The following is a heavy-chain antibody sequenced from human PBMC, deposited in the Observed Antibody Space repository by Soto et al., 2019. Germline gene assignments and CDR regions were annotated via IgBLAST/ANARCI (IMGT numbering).Heavy chain of an antibody. J-gene: IGHJ6*02. CDR3: ARDLEAAHYYDDGMDV. D-gene: IGHD2-15*01. V-gene: IGHV1-18*01. CDR1: GYIFTSYG. CDR2: IAAYNGDT. Sequence: QVHLVQSGAEVKPPGASVKVSCKASGYIFTSYGISWVRQAPGQGLEWMGWIAAYNGDTKYAQKVHDSVTMTIDPDTSTDYMELRSLRSDDTDVYYCARDLEAAHYYDDGMDVWGQGTTVTVSS.